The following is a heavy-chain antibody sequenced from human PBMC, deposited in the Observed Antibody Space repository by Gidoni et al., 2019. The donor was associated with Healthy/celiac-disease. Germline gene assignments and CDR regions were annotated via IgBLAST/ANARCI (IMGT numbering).Heavy chain of an antibody. CDR3: AIIRDFWSGNTLYNWFDP. J-gene: IGHJ5*02. CDR1: SGSFSGYY. D-gene: IGHD3-3*01. CDR2: INHSGST. V-gene: IGHV4-34*01. Sequence: QVQLQQWGAGLWKPSETLSLTCAVYSGSFSGYYWSWIRQPPGKGLEWIREINHSGSTNYSPSLNSRVTISVDTSKNQFSLKLSSVTAADTAVYYCAIIRDFWSGNTLYNWFDPWGQGTLVTVSS.